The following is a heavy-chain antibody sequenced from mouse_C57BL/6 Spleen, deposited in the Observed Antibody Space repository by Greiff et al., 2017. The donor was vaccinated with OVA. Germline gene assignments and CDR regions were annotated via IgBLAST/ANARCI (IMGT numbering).Heavy chain of an antibody. V-gene: IGHV2-2*01. J-gene: IGHJ2*01. CDR3: ARFYDGFYFDY. CDR1: GFSLTSYG. CDR2: IWSGGST. Sequence: VKLMESGPGLVQPSQSLSITCTVSGFSLTSYGVHWVRQSPGKGLEWLGVIWSGGSTDYNAAFISRLSISKNNSKSQVLFKMTSLQADDTAIYYCARFYDGFYFDYWGQGTTLTVSS. D-gene: IGHD2-3*01.